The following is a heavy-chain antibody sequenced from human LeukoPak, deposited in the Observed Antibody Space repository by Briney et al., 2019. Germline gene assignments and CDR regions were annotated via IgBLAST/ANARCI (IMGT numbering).Heavy chain of an antibody. J-gene: IGHJ4*02. D-gene: IGHD3-16*01. Sequence: PGGSLRLSCEASGFSVSNNYMTWVRQAPGKGLEWVSVIYSGGTTYYGDSVEGRFTISRDNGDNTLFLQMDSLRAEDTAVYYCARDRYAYDTAYDYWGQGTLVTVSS. CDR2: IYSGGTT. CDR1: GFSVSNNY. V-gene: IGHV3-66*01. CDR3: ARDRYAYDTAYDY.